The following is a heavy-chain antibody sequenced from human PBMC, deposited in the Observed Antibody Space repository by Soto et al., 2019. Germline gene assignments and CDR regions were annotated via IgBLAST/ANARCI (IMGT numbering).Heavy chain of an antibody. Sequence: SLRLSCAASGFISTNYAMNWVRQAPGKGLEWVSVIGGRGNSAYYADSVQGRFTISRDNSKNTLSLQMSSLTADDTAIYYCMREGRGSFDFWGPGTMVTVSS. J-gene: IGHJ3*01. CDR1: GFISTNYA. CDR3: MREGRGSFDF. V-gene: IGHV3-23*01. CDR2: IGGRGNSA. D-gene: IGHD5-12*01.